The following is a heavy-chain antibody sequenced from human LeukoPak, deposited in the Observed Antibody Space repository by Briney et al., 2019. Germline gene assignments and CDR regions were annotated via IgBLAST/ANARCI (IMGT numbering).Heavy chain of an antibody. D-gene: IGHD3-9*01. CDR1: GFTFSSYG. V-gene: IGHV3-33*01. J-gene: IGHJ4*02. CDR3: ARDQHYDILTGIDY. CDR2: IWYDGSNK. Sequence: GGSLRLSCAASGFTFSSYGMHWVRQAPGKGLEWVAVIWYDGSNKYYADSVKGRFTISRDNSKNTLYLQMNSLRAEDTAVYYCARDQHYDILTGIDYWGQGTLVTVSS.